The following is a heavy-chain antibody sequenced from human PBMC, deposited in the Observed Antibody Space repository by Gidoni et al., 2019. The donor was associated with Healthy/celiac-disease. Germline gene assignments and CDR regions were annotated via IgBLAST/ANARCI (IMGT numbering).Heavy chain of an antibody. CDR2: ISGYNGDT. V-gene: IGHV1-18*01. D-gene: IGHD2-8*01. Sequence: QGLEWMGWISGYNGDTNYAQKLQGRVTMTTDTSTSTAYMELRSLRSDDTAVYYCARDTGQYCTNGVCNIRWFDPWGQGTLVTVSS. CDR3: ARDTGQYCTNGVCNIRWFDP. J-gene: IGHJ5*02.